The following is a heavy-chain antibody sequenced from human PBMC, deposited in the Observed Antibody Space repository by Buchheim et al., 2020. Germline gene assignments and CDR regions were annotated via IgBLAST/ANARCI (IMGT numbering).Heavy chain of an antibody. D-gene: IGHD2-15*01. J-gene: IGHJ3*02. CDR1: GFTFSSYA. Sequence: EVQLLESGGGLVQPGGSLRLSCAASGFTFSSYAMSWVRQAPGKGLEWVSAISGSGGSTYYADSVKGRFTLSRDNSKNTLYLQKNSLRAEDTAVYYCAKDPGARQWSREDAFDIWGQGT. V-gene: IGHV3-23*01. CDR2: ISGSGGST. CDR3: AKDPGARQWSREDAFDI.